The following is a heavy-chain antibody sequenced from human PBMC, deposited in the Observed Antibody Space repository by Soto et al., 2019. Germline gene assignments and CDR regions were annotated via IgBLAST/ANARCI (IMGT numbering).Heavy chain of an antibody. J-gene: IGHJ4*02. CDR1: GFTFSSYG. CDR2: IWYDGSNK. V-gene: IGHV3-33*01. D-gene: IGHD6-19*01. CDR3: AREKDVRSGGKIDY. Sequence: GGSLRLSCAASGFTFSSYGMHWVRQAPGKGLEWVAVIWYDGSNKYYADSVKGRFTISRDNSKNTLYLQMNSLRAEDTAVYYCAREKDVRSGGKIDYWGQGTLVTVSS.